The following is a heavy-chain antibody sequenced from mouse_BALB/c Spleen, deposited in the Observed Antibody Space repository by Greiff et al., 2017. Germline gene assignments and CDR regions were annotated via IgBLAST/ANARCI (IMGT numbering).Heavy chain of an antibody. CDR3: AREITTSYYFDY. Sequence: VESGGGLVQPGGSRKLSCAASGFTFSSFGMHWVRQAPEKGLEWVAYISSGSSTIYYADTVKGRFTISRDNPKNTLFLQMTSLRSEDTAMYYCAREITTSYYFDYWGQGTTLTVSS. J-gene: IGHJ2*01. CDR2: ISSGSSTI. CDR1: GFTFSSFG. V-gene: IGHV5-17*02. D-gene: IGHD2-4*01.